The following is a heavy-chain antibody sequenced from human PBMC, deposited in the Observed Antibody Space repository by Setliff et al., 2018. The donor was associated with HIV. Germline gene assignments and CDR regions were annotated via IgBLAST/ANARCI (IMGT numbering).Heavy chain of an antibody. CDR1: GGSISSSNW. Sequence: SETLSLTCAVSGGSISSSNWWSWVRQPPGKGLEWIGEIYHGGSTNSNPSLKSRVTISVDKSKNQFSLKLASVTAADTAVYSCASGEPYYYDSTGYSGNYFDYWGQGTLVTVSS. J-gene: IGHJ4*02. CDR2: IYHGGST. D-gene: IGHD3-22*01. V-gene: IGHV4-4*02. CDR3: ASGEPYYYDSTGYSGNYFDY.